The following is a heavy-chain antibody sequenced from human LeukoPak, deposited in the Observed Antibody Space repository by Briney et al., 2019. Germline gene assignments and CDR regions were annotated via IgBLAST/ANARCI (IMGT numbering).Heavy chain of an antibody. CDR3: ARAGYDSSGYYVPFDY. CDR1: GFTFSSCA. Sequence: GGSLRLSCAASGFTFSSCAMHWVRQAPGKGLEWVAVISYDGSNKYYADSVKGRFTISRDNSKNTLYLQMNSLRAEDTAVYYCARAGYDSSGYYVPFDYWGQGTLVTVSS. J-gene: IGHJ4*02. V-gene: IGHV3-30*04. CDR2: ISYDGSNK. D-gene: IGHD3-22*01.